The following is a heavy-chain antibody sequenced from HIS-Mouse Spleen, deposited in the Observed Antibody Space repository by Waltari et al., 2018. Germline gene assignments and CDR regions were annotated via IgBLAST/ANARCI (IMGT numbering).Heavy chain of an antibody. CDR3: ARGRFGIVVVPKGDAFDI. Sequence: QVQLVQSGAEVKKPGASVKVSCKASGYTFTSYGISWVRQAPGQGLEWMGWITAYNGNTNYAQKLQGRVTMTTDTSTRTAYMELRSLRSDDTAVYYCARGRFGIVVVPKGDAFDIWGQGTMVTVSS. J-gene: IGHJ3*02. CDR2: ITAYNGNT. CDR1: GYTFTSYG. V-gene: IGHV1-18*01. D-gene: IGHD3-22*01.